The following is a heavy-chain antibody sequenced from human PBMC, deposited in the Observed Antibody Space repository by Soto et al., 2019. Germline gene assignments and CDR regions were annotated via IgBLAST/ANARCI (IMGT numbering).Heavy chain of an antibody. CDR2: VKNNGGAT. CDR1: GFIFSHAW. Sequence: EVQLVESGGDLVKPGGSLRLSCAASGFIFSHAWFHWVRQPPGKGLELVARVKNNGGATDYAPSVQGRFTISRDDSKDAVYLQMSSLTSEDTAIYSCAADLGPAYDSNNWFDPWGQGTLVTVSS. D-gene: IGHD2-21*01. J-gene: IGHJ5*02. V-gene: IGHV3-15*07. CDR3: AADLGPAYDSNNWFDP.